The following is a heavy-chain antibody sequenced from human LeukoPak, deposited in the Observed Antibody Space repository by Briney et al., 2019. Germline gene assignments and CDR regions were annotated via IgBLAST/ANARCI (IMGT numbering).Heavy chain of an antibody. D-gene: IGHD1-26*01. CDR1: VWTIRDYV. CDR2: ISGSGGVI. CDR3: ARWPEGATPKFHY. V-gene: IGHV3-23*01. J-gene: IGHJ4*02. Sequence: GGALTLSFACCVWTIRDYVMSWLRQAAWRDVEGVATISGSGGVIYYPDSVRGRFTISRDNSKNTLHLQVDSLRVEDTAVYYCARWPEGATPKFHYWGQGTLVTVSS.